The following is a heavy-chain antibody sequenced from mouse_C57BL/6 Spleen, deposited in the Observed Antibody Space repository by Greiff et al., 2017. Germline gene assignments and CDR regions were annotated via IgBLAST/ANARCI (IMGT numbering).Heavy chain of an antibody. D-gene: IGHD3-2*02. CDR1: GYSITSGYD. CDR2: ISYSGST. J-gene: IGHJ2*01. CDR3: ARRQLRLHYFDY. Sequence: VQLKESGPGMVKPSQSLSLTCTVTGYSITSGYDWHWIRHFPGNKLEWMGYISYSGSTNYNPSLKSRISITHDTSKNHFFLKLNSVTTEDTATYYCARRQLRLHYFDYWGQGTTLTVSS. V-gene: IGHV3-1*01.